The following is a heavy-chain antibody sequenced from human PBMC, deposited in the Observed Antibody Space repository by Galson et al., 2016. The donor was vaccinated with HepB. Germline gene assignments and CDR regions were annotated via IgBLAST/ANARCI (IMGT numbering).Heavy chain of an antibody. CDR2: VYPGDSET. Sequence: QSGAEVKKPGESLKISCKTSGYKFTNHWIGWVRQVPGKGLEWMGSVYPGDSETRYSPSFQGQVTVSADKFITTAYLQWSSLKASDTAIYFCVRAFSDGTATSPFDYWGQGTLVTVSS. CDR1: GYKFTNHW. V-gene: IGHV5-51*01. D-gene: IGHD5-24*01. CDR3: VRAFSDGTATSPFDY. J-gene: IGHJ4*02.